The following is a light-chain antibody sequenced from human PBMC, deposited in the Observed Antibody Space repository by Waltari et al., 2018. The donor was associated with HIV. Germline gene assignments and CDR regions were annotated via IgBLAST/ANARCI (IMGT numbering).Light chain of an antibody. V-gene: IGLV1-40*01. CDR2: GDY. CDR3: QSYDTSRDGFYV. J-gene: IGLJ1*01. Sequence: QSVPTQPPSVSRGPGPTVTISCSGGSSNIGSNSVVHLSQQLPGTAPKLRIFGDYNRRSGVPDRFSGSKSGTSASLAITGLQPEDEADYYCQSYDTSRDGFYVFGTGTKVTVL. CDR1: SSNIGSNSV.